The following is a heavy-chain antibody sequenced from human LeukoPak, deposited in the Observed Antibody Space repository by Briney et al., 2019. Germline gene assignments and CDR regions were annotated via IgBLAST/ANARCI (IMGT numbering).Heavy chain of an antibody. Sequence: SETLSLTCAVSGGPISSGGYSWSWIRQPPGKGLEWIVYIYHSGSTYYNPSLKSRVTISVDRSKNQFSLKLSSVTAADTAVYYCARTEYSSSPQTPYYFDYWGQGTLVTVSS. CDR3: ARTEYSSSPQTPYYFDY. V-gene: IGHV4-30-2*01. CDR1: GGPISSGGYS. CDR2: IYHSGST. D-gene: IGHD6-6*01. J-gene: IGHJ4*02.